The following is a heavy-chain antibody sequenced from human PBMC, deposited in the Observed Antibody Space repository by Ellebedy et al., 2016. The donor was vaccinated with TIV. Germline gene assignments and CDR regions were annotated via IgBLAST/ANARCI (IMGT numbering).Heavy chain of an antibody. J-gene: IGHJ4*02. V-gene: IGHV5-51*01. CDR3: ARYSESYSDY. CDR1: GYSFTTYW. D-gene: IGHD1-26*01. Sequence: GGSLRLSCKGSGYSFTTYWIGWVRQMPGKGLEWMGLIYPGDSDTRYSPSFQGQVTISADKSISTAYLQWSSLKASDTAMYYCARYSESYSDYWGQGTLVTVSS. CDR2: IYPGDSDT.